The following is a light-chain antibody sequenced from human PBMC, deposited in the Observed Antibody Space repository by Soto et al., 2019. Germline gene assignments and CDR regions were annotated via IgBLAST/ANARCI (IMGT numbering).Light chain of an antibody. CDR3: HHYGTSPLT. CDR1: QSVNSNY. V-gene: IGKV3-20*01. CDR2: GAS. Sequence: EIVLTQSPGTLSLSPGERATLSCRASQSVNSNYLAWLQHKPGQAPRFLIYGASSRAAGIPDRFSGSGSGTDFTLSISRLEPEDFAMYYCHHYGTSPLTFGPGIKVDIK. J-gene: IGKJ3*01.